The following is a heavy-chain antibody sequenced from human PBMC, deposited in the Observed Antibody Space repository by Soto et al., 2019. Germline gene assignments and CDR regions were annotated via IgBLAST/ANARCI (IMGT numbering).Heavy chain of an antibody. V-gene: IGHV3-21*01. CDR1: GFALSSYS. CDR2: TFNYAGRL. Sequence: EVPLVESGGRLLKHGGSLRLSCAVSGFALSSYSIAWVRQAPGTGMEWVLVTFNYAGRLYYADSGKGRFAISRDEAKNTVYLQMNSLRAEDTAVYYCAREEGYCGGGYCFRSAVDLGGQGTVVTVSS. D-gene: IGHD2-15*01. CDR3: AREEGYCGGGYCFRSAVDL. J-gene: IGHJ3*01.